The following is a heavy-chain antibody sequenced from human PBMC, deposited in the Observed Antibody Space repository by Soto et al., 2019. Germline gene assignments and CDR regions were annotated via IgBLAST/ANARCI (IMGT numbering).Heavy chain of an antibody. J-gene: IGHJ3*02. CDR2: IYTSGST. D-gene: IGHD3-22*01. V-gene: IGHV4-4*07. CDR1: GGSISSYY. CDR3: ARVIGDYYDSSGYYLDAFEI. Sequence: SETLSLTCTVSGGSISSYYWSWIRQPAGKGLEWIGRIYTSGSTNYNPSLKSRVTMSVDTSKNQFSLKLSSVTAADTAVYYCARVIGDYYDSSGYYLDAFEIWGQGTMVTVSS.